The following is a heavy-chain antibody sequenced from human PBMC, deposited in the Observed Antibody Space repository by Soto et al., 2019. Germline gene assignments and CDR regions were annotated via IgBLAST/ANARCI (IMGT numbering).Heavy chain of an antibody. Sequence: ASVKVSCKASGVTFSSYAISWVRQAPGQGLEWMGGIIPIFGTANYAQKFQGRVTITADESTSTAYMELSSLRSEDTAVYYCASRYCSSTSCYNDNAHDYWGQGTLVTVSS. CDR3: ASRYCSSTSCYNDNAHDY. CDR1: GVTFSSYA. CDR2: IIPIFGTA. V-gene: IGHV1-69*13. J-gene: IGHJ4*02. D-gene: IGHD2-2*02.